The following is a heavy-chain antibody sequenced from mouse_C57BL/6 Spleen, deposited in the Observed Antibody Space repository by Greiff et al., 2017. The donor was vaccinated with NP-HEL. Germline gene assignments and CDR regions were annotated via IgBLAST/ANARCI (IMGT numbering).Heavy chain of an antibody. D-gene: IGHD1-1*01. CDR1: GYAFSSYW. V-gene: IGHV1-80*01. J-gene: IGHJ4*01. CDR2: IYPGDGDT. Sequence: LQESGAELVKPGASVKISCKASGYAFSSYWMNWVKQRPGKGLEWIGQIYPGDGDTNYNGKFKGKATLTADKSSSTAYMQLSSLTSEDSAVYFCEAITTVVADYYAMDYWGQRTSVTVSS. CDR3: EAITTVVADYYAMDY.